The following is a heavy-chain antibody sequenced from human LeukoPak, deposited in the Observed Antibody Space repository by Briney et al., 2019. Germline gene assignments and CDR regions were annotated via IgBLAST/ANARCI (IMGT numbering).Heavy chain of an antibody. Sequence: SETLSLTCTVSGGSISSYYWSWTRQPPGKGLDWIGHIYYSGSTNYNPSLKSRVTISVDTSKNQFSLKLSSVTAADMAMYYCARGAYYFDSSSYYFGRYFDLWGRGTLVTVSS. CDR3: ARGAYYFDSSSYYFGRYFDL. V-gene: IGHV4-59*01. CDR2: IYYSGST. J-gene: IGHJ2*01. D-gene: IGHD3-22*01. CDR1: GGSISSYY.